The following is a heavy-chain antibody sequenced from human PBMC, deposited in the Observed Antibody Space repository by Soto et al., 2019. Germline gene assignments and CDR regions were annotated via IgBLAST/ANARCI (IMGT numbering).Heavy chain of an antibody. D-gene: IGHD3-10*01. Sequence: PSETLSLTCAVSGGSISSGGYSWSWIRQPPGKGLEWTGYIYHSGSTYYNPSLKSRVTISVDRSKNQFSLNLSSVTAADTAVYYCARDPGVWGQGTLVTVS. CDR1: GGSISSGGYS. V-gene: IGHV4-30-2*01. CDR3: ARDPGV. J-gene: IGHJ4*02. CDR2: IYHSGST.